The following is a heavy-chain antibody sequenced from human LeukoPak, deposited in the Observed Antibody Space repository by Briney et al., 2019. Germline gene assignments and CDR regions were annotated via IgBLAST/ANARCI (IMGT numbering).Heavy chain of an antibody. V-gene: IGHV3-21*01. CDR2: ISSSSSYI. J-gene: IGHJ6*02. D-gene: IGHD3-3*01. Sequence: GGSLRLSCAASGFTFSSYSMNWVRQAPGKGLEWVSSISSSSSYIYYADSVKGRFTISRDNAKNSLYLQMNSLRAEDTAVYYCTTEDYEFSHYYGMDVWGQGTTVTVSS. CDR3: TTEDYEFSHYYGMDV. CDR1: GFTFSSYS.